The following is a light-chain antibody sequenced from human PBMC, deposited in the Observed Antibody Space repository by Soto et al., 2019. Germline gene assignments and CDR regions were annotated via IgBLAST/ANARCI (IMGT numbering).Light chain of an antibody. Sequence: EIVMTQSPATLSVSPGERATLSCRASQSVSSNLAWYQQKPGQAPRLLIYGASTRATGIPARFSGSGSGTEFTHTISSRQSEDVSVYYCQQYNNWPGYTFGQGTKLEIK. V-gene: IGKV3-15*01. CDR2: GAS. CDR1: QSVSSN. J-gene: IGKJ2*01. CDR3: QQYNNWPGYT.